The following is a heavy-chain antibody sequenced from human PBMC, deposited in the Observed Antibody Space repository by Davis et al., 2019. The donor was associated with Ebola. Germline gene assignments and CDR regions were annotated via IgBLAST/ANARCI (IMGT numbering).Heavy chain of an antibody. Sequence: GGSLRLSCAASGFIVSSNYMSWVRQAPGKGLEWVSVIYSGGSTYYADSVKGRFTISRDNSKNTLYLQMNSLRAEDTAVYYCAREHGGWYMGAFDIWGQGTMVTVSS. CDR2: IYSGGST. J-gene: IGHJ3*02. D-gene: IGHD6-19*01. V-gene: IGHV3-66*01. CDR3: AREHGGWYMGAFDI. CDR1: GFIVSSNY.